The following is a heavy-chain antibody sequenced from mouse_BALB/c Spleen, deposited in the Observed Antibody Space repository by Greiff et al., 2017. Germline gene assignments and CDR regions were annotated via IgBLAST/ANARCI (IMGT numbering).Heavy chain of an antibody. CDR2: ISSGGGNT. J-gene: IGHJ2*01. Sequence: DVHLVESGGGLVKPGGSLKLSCAASGFTFSSYTMSWVRQTPEKRLEWVATISSGGGNTYYPDSVKGRFTISRDNAKNNLYLQMSSLRSEDTALYYCARITTVVATLYYFDYWGQGTTLTVSS. V-gene: IGHV5-9*03. CDR1: GFTFSSYT. D-gene: IGHD1-1*01. CDR3: ARITTVVATLYYFDY.